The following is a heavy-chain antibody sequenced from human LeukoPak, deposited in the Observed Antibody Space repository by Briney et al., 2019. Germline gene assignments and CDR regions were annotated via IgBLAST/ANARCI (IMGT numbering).Heavy chain of an antibody. J-gene: IGHJ4*02. CDR1: GFTFSSYA. D-gene: IGHD5-12*01. Sequence: PGRSLRLSCAASGFTFSSYAMHWVRQAPGKGLEWVAVISYDGSNKYYADSVKGRFTISRDNSKNTLYLQMNSLRAEDTAVYYCARGIRIVATNIFDYWGQGTLVTVSS. CDR3: ARGIRIVATNIFDY. V-gene: IGHV3-30*04. CDR2: ISYDGSNK.